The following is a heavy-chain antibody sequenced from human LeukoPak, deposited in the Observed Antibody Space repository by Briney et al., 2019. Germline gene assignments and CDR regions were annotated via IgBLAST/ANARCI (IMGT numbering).Heavy chain of an antibody. D-gene: IGHD2-2*01. Sequence: SETLSVTCAVYGGSFSGYYWSWIRQPPGKGLEWIGEINHSGSTNYNPSLKSRVTISVDTSKNQFSLKLSSVTAADTAVYYCAREGYCSSTSCFPGPDYWGQGTLVTVSS. CDR3: AREGYCSSTSCFPGPDY. CDR1: GGSFSGYY. CDR2: INHSGST. J-gene: IGHJ4*02. V-gene: IGHV4-34*01.